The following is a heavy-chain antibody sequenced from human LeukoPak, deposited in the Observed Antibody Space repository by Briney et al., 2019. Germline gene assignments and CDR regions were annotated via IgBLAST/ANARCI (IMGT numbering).Heavy chain of an antibody. D-gene: IGHD3-10*01. V-gene: IGHV4-61*02. CDR3: ARDHGSGSPYY. CDR2: IYTSGST. CDR1: GGSISSGSYY. J-gene: IGHJ4*02. Sequence: SETLSLTCTVSGGSISSGSYYWSWIRQPAGKGLEWIGRIYTSGSTNYNPSLKSRVTISVDTSKNQFSLKLSSVTAADTAVYYCARDHGSGSPYYWGQGTLVTVSS.